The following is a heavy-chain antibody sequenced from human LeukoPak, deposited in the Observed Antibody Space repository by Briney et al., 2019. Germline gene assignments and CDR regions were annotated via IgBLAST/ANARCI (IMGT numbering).Heavy chain of an antibody. Sequence: GGSLRLSCAPSGFSFTDYPMNWVRQAPGKGVEWISNIRTTAEGAKYAYYADSVKGRFTISRDDSKNTLYLHMNSLRAEDTAVYHCARGGSYLDYWGQGALVAVSS. CDR1: GFSFTDYP. CDR2: IRTTAEGAKYA. CDR3: ARGGSYLDY. V-gene: IGHV3-21*05. D-gene: IGHD1-26*01. J-gene: IGHJ4*02.